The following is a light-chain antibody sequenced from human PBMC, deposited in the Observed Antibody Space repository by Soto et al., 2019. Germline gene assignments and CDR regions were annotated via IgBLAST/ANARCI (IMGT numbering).Light chain of an antibody. CDR3: YSYTGISTSLFV. J-gene: IGLJ1*01. CDR2: EVT. CDR1: SRDIGTSNL. V-gene: IGLV2-23*02. Sequence: QPVLTQPASVSGSPGQSITISCTGTSRDIGTSNLVSWYQQYPGKAPKLIIYEVTKRPSGISNRFSGSKSGTTASLTISGLQPEDEADYYCYSYTGISTSLFVFGTG.